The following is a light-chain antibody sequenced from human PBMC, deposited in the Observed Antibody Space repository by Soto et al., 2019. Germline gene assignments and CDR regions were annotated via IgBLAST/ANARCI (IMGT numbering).Light chain of an antibody. J-gene: IGLJ2*01. CDR2: AVS. CDR3: SSYTTSSTLLI. V-gene: IGLV2-14*01. CDR1: SSDIGGYNS. Sequence: QSALTQPASVSGSPGQSITISCTGTSSDIGGYNSVSWYQQHPGKAPKLVIYAVSNRPSGVSSRFSGSKSGNTASLTMSGLQAEEEATYYCSSYTTSSTLLIFGGGTKVTVL.